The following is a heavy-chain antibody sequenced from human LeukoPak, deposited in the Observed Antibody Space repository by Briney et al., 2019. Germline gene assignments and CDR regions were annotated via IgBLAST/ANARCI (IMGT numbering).Heavy chain of an antibody. CDR1: GGSIGNYH. J-gene: IGHJ4*02. D-gene: IGHD5-12*01. CDR2: IHASGTT. CDR3: ARRDTNSGWSFDL. V-gene: IGHV4-4*07. Sequence: SETLSLTCSVSGGSIGNYHWSWIRQPAGKGLEWIGQIHASGTTNYYPPLKSRLTMSIHTPENQVSLTVTSVTAADSALYYRARRDTNSGWSFDLWGQGALVLVSS.